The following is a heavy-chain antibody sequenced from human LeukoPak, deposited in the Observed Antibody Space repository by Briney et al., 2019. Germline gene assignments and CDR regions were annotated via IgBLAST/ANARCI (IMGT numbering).Heavy chain of an antibody. J-gene: IGHJ3*02. V-gene: IGHV3-30*03. CDR3: ARSIANAFDI. CDR2: ISYDGGNK. CDR1: GFTFSSYA. Sequence: PGGSLRLSCAASGFTFSSYAMHWVRQAPGKGLEWVAVISYDGGNKYYAESVKGRFTISRDNAKNTLYLQINSLRAEDTAVYYCARSIANAFDIWGQGTMVTVSS. D-gene: IGHD6-13*01.